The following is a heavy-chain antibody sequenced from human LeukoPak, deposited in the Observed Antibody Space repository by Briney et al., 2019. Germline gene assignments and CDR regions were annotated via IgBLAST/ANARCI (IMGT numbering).Heavy chain of an antibody. V-gene: IGHV3-49*04. Sequence: GGSLRLSCAASGFTFSSSSMTWVRQAPGKGLEWVGFIRSKAYGGTTEYAASVKGRFTISRDDSKSIAYLHMNSLKTEDTAVYYCTRVYYWGQGTLVIVSS. J-gene: IGHJ4*02. CDR3: TRVYY. CDR1: GFTFSSSS. CDR2: IRSKAYGGTT.